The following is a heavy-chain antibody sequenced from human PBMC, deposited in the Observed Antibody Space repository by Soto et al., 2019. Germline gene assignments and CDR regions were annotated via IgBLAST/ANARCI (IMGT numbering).Heavy chain of an antibody. D-gene: IGHD3-22*01. Sequence: GGSLRLSCEASGFTFSGFDMHWVRQPTGKGLEWVSTIGTAGDTYYAVSVKGRFTISRDNAKNSVYLHMHSLRAEDTAVYYCARDAGSGDHDSGYHYAFDYWGQGTLVTVSS. J-gene: IGHJ4*02. V-gene: IGHV3-13*01. CDR3: ARDAGSGDHDSGYHYAFDY. CDR1: GFTFSGFD. CDR2: IGTAGDT.